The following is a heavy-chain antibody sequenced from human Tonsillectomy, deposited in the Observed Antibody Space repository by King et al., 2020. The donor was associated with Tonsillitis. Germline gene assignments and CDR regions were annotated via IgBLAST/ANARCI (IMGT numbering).Heavy chain of an antibody. CDR2: IYSGGST. V-gene: IGHV3-66*01. J-gene: IGHJ6*02. Sequence: VQLVESGGDLVQPGGSLRLSCAASGFTVSSNYMNWVRQAPGKGLEWVSLIYSGGSTYYADSVKGRFTNSRDNSKNTLYLQMNSLRAEDTAMYYCAIEHGTRVRGGYHYFYGRDVGGQGTRVTVSS. D-gene: IGHD3-10*01. CDR3: AIEHGTRVRGGYHYFYGRDV. CDR1: GFTVSSNY.